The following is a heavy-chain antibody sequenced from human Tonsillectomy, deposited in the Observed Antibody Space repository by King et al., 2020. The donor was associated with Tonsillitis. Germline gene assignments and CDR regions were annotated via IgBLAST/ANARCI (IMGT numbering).Heavy chain of an antibody. J-gene: IGHJ3*02. CDR3: ATEGPVVSAARVAFDI. Sequence: QLVQSGAEVKKPGASVKVSCKVSGYTLTELSMHWVRQAPGKGLEWMGGFDPEDGETIYAQKFQGRVTMTEDTSTDTAYMELSSLRSEDTAVYYCATEGPVVSAARVAFDIWGQGTMVTVSS. V-gene: IGHV1-24*01. CDR2: FDPEDGET. D-gene: IGHD2-2*01. CDR1: GYTLTELS.